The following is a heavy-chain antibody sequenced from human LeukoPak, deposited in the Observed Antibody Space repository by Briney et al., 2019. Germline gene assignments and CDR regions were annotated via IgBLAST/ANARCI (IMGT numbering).Heavy chain of an antibody. V-gene: IGHV4-59*08. Sequence: SETLSLTCSVSGGSISSYYWSWIRQPPGKGLECIGYIYYSGSTNYNPSLKSRVTISVDTSKNQFSLKLSSVTAADTAVYYCARHGYYDSGSYSFDFWGQGTLVTVSS. J-gene: IGHJ4*02. D-gene: IGHD3-10*01. CDR3: ARHGYYDSGSYSFDF. CDR1: GGSISSYY. CDR2: IYYSGST.